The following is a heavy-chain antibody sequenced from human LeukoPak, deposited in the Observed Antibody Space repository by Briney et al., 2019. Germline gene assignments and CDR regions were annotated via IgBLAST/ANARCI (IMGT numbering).Heavy chain of an antibody. D-gene: IGHD1-26*01. V-gene: IGHV3-48*01. Sequence: GGSLRLSCAASGFTFSSYSMNWVRQAPGKGLEWVSYISSSSSTIYYADSVKGRFTISRDNAKNSLYLQMNSLRAEDTAVYYCAKGADVSGTYLDNWGQGTLVTVSS. CDR1: GFTFSSYS. CDR3: AKGADVSGTYLDN. J-gene: IGHJ4*02. CDR2: ISSSSSTI.